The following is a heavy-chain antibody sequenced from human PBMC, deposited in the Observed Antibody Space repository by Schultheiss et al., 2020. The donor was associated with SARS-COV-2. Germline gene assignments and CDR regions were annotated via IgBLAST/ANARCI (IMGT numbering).Heavy chain of an antibody. CDR1: GGSISSYY. V-gene: IGHV4-34*01. Sequence: SQTLSLTCTVSGGSISSYYWSWIRQPPGKGLEWIGEINHSGSTNYNPSLKSRVTISVDTSKNQFSLKLSSVTAADTAVYYCARDPGIQLWDYFDYWGQGTLVTVSS. D-gene: IGHD5-18*01. J-gene: IGHJ4*02. CDR2: INHSGST. CDR3: ARDPGIQLWDYFDY.